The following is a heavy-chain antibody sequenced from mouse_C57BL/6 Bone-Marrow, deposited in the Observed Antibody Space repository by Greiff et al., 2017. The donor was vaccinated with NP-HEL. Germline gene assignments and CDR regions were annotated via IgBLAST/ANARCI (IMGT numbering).Heavy chain of an antibody. CDR3: ARGYSNPAY. CDR2: ISYDGSN. D-gene: IGHD2-5*01. V-gene: IGHV3-6*01. J-gene: IGHJ3*01. Sequence: EVQRVESGPGLVKPSQSLSLTCSVTGYSITSGYYWNWIRQFPGNKLEWMGYISYDGSNNYNPSLQNRISITRDTSKNQFFLKVKSVTTEDTATDYCARGYSNPAYWGQGTLVTVSA. CDR1: GYSITSGYY.